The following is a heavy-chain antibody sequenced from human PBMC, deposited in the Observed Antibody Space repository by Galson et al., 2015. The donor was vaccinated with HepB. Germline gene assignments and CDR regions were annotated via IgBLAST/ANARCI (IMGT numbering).Heavy chain of an antibody. D-gene: IGHD1-7*01. J-gene: IGHJ5*02. Sequence: SLRLSCAASGFTFSSYAMHWVRQAPGKGLEWVAVISYDGSNKYYADSVKGRFTISRDNSKNTLYLQMNSLRAEDTAVYYCARDRGNWNYVGWFDPWGQGTLVTVSS. CDR2: ISYDGSNK. V-gene: IGHV3-30-3*01. CDR1: GFTFSSYA. CDR3: ARDRGNWNYVGWFDP.